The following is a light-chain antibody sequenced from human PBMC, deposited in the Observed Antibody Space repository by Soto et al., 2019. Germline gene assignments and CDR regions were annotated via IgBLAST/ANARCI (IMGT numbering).Light chain of an antibody. J-gene: IGLJ3*02. CDR3: NSYTTSSTLV. V-gene: IGLV2-14*01. Sequence: QSALTQPASVSGSPGQSITISCTGTSSDVGIYNYVSWYQQHPGKAPQLMIYEVSNRPSGVSNRFSGSKSGNTASLTISGLQAEDEADYYCNSYTTSSTLVFGGGTKLTVL. CDR1: SSDVGIYNY. CDR2: EVS.